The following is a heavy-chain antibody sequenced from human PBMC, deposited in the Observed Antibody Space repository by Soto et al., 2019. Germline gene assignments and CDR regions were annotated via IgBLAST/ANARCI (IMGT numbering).Heavy chain of an antibody. CDR1: GGSINNDGYY. V-gene: IGHV4-31*03. J-gene: IGHJ4*02. D-gene: IGHD3-16*02. CDR2: IYYSGST. CDR3: ARMMITFGGIIAPFDY. Sequence: SETLSLTCTVSGGSINNDGYYWNWIRQMPGKGLEWVGYIYYSGSTYYNPSLKSRVTISLDTSKNHFSLKLSSVTAADTAVYYCARMMITFGGIIAPFDYWGQGSQVTVSS.